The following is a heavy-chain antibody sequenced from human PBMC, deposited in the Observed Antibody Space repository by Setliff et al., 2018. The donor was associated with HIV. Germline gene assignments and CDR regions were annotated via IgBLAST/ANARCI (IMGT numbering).Heavy chain of an antibody. CDR2: FYYSGST. CDR1: GGSISSSNYY. V-gene: IGHV4-39*07. Sequence: PSETLSLTCAVSGGSISSSNYYWVWIRQPPGKELEWIGSFYYSGSTYYNPSLKSRVTISPDTSKNQFSLNLSSVIAADTATYYCSRGPPFDRWGRGTLVTVSS. CDR3: SRGPPFDR. J-gene: IGHJ2*01.